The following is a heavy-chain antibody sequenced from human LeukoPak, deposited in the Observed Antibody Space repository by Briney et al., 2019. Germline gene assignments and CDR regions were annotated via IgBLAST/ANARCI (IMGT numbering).Heavy chain of an antibody. V-gene: IGHV1-46*01. CDR3: ARDTAGTYSSSFSGDFDS. D-gene: IGHD6-6*01. CDR2: INPSGGST. Sequence: GASVKVSCKASGYTFTGYYMHWVRQAPGQGLEWMGMINPSGGSTTYAQKFQGRVTMTSDTSTSTVYMEMSSLESDDTAVYYCARDTAGTYSSSFSGDFDSWGQGTLVTVSS. J-gene: IGHJ4*02. CDR1: GYTFTGYY.